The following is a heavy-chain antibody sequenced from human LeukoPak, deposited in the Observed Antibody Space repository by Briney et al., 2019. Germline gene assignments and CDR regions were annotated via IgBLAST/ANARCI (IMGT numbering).Heavy chain of an antibody. CDR2: INHSGST. CDR3: ARRTPSGTDY. CDR1: DDSITIYY. J-gene: IGHJ4*02. D-gene: IGHD1-14*01. V-gene: IGHV4-34*01. Sequence: PSETLSLTCTVSDDSITIYYWSWIRQPPGKGLEWIGEINHSGSTNYNPSLKSRVTISVDTSKNQFSLKLSSVTAADTAVYYCARRTPSGTDYWGQGTLATVSS.